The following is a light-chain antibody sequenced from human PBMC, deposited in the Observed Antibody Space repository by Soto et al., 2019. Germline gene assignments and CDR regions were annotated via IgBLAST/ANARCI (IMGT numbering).Light chain of an antibody. J-gene: IGKJ1*01. V-gene: IGKV1-6*01. CDR2: AAS. Sequence: AIQMTQSPSSLSASVGDRVTITCRASQGIRNELAWYQQKPGNAPKLLIYAASSLQSGVPSRFSGSGSGTDFTLTISNLQPEDFETYYCLQNYSYPRTFGQGTKVEIK. CDR1: QGIRNE. CDR3: LQNYSYPRT.